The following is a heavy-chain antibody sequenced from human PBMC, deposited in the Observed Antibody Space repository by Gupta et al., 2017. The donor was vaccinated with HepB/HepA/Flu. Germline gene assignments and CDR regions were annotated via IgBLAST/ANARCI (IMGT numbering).Heavy chain of an antibody. CDR1: GFTFSSYW. CDR3: ASSVFGELFF. Sequence: EVQLVESGGGLVRPGGSLRLSCAASGFTFSSYWMHWFRQAPGKGLVCVSRINSDGRIITYADSVKGRFTISRDNAKHTLYLQMNSLRAEDTAVYYCASSVFGELFFWGQGTLVTVSS. CDR2: INSDGRII. D-gene: IGHD3-10*02. J-gene: IGHJ4*02. V-gene: IGHV3-74*03.